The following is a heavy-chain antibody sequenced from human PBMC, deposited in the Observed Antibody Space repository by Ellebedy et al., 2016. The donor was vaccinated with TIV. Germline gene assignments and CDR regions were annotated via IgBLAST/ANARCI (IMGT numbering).Heavy chain of an antibody. CDR2: ISSDSSDL. Sequence: GESLKISCAASGFSFSSYIMNWVRQAPGKAPAWVSSISSDSSDLSYADSGKGRFTISRDNAKNLLYLQMNTLGVEGTAVYYCAAGSREYWFDPWGQGTLVTVSS. CDR1: GFSFSSYI. CDR3: AAGSREYWFDP. J-gene: IGHJ5*02. D-gene: IGHD3-10*01. V-gene: IGHV3-21*01.